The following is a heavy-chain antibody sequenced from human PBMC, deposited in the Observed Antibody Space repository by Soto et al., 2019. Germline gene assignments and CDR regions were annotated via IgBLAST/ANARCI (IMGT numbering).Heavy chain of an antibody. CDR1: GGSITSYH. CDR2: SAYTGNT. J-gene: IGHJ4*02. Sequence: PSETLSLTCVVSGGSITSYHWSWIRQFPGKGLEWIAYSAYTGNTNYNPSLKSRVTISMDTSKNQFSLRLTSMTAADTAVYYCAVPGDGDFDYWSQGTLVTVSS. CDR3: AVPGDGDFDY. V-gene: IGHV4-59*03.